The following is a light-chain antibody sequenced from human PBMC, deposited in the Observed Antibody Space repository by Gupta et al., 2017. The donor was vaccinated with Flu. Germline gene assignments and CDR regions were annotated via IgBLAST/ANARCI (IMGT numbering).Light chain of an antibody. V-gene: IGLV8-61*01. CDR1: SGSVSTSYY. Sequence: QTVVTQEPSFSVSPGGTVTLTCGLSSGSVSTSYYPSWYQQTPGQAPRTLIYSTNTRSSGVPDRLSGSILGNKAARTITGAQADDESDYYCVLYMGSSSWVFGGGTKLTVL. CDR3: VLYMGSSSWV. CDR2: STN. J-gene: IGLJ3*02.